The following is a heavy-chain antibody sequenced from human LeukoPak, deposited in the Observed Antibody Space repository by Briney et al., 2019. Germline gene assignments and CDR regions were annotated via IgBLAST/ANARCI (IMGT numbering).Heavy chain of an antibody. Sequence: SETLSLTCTVSGGSISSSSCYWGWIRQPPGKGLEWIGSIYYSGSTYYNPSLKSRVTISVDTSKNQFSLKLSSVTAADTAVYYCASGSVTMVRGVFSFDYWGQGTLVTVSS. CDR1: GGSISSSSCY. D-gene: IGHD3-10*01. CDR2: IYYSGST. J-gene: IGHJ4*02. V-gene: IGHV4-39*07. CDR3: ASGSVTMVRGVFSFDY.